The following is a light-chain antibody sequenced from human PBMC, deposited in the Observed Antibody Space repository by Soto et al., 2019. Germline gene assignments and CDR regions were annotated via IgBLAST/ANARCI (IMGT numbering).Light chain of an antibody. CDR3: GSWDSSLSAYV. Sequence: QSVLTQPPSVCAAPGQKVTISCSGSRSNIGGNSVSWYQQLPGTAPKLLIYDDNKRPSGIPDRFSGSKSGTSATLGITGFQTGDEADYYCGSWDSSLSAYVFGTGTKVTVL. J-gene: IGLJ1*01. V-gene: IGLV1-51*01. CDR1: RSNIGGNS. CDR2: DDN.